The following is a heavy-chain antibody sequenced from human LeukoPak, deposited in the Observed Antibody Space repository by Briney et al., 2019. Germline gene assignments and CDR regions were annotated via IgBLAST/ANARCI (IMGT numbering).Heavy chain of an antibody. CDR1: GGSISSGDYY. J-gene: IGHJ4*02. V-gene: IGHV4-39*07. CDR2: IYHSGST. CDR3: ARCDFWSGLYFDY. D-gene: IGHD3-3*01. Sequence: SETLSLTCTVSGGSISSGDYYWSWIRQPPGKGLEWIGSIYHSGSTYYNPSLKSRVTISVDTSKNQFSLKLSSVTAADTAVYYCARCDFWSGLYFDYWGQGTLVTVSS.